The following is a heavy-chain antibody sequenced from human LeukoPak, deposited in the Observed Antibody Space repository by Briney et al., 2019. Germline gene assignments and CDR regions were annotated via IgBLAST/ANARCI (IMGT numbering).Heavy chain of an antibody. V-gene: IGHV3-33*01. Sequence: GRSLRLSCAASGFTFTRCGFHWVRQAPGKGLEWVTDMWHDGSKEYYADSVKGRFTISRDNSKNTLYLQMNSLRVEDTAVYYCARDGCSTSSCYDFWGQGTLVTVSS. J-gene: IGHJ4*02. D-gene: IGHD2-2*01. CDR2: MWHDGSKE. CDR3: ARDGCSTSSCYDF. CDR1: GFTFTRCG.